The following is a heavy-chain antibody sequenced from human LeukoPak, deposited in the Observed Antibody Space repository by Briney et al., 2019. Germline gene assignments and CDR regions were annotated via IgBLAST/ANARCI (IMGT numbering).Heavy chain of an antibody. D-gene: IGHD3-10*01. CDR1: GVSINDFY. CDR2: IYYDGST. V-gene: IGHV4-59*01. CDR3: TKVGLSGLFDY. J-gene: IGHJ4*02. Sequence: PSETLSLTCTVSGVSINDFYWTWIRQSPGNGLEWIGYIYYDGSTDYNPSLKSRVTMSIDTSRSQFSLKLNSVTAADTAVYYCTKVGLSGLFDYWGQGALVTVSS.